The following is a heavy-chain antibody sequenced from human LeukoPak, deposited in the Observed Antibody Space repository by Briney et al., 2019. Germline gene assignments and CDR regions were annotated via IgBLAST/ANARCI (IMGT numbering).Heavy chain of an antibody. CDR2: ISGSGGST. V-gene: IGHV3-23*01. Sequence: QPGGSLRLSCAASGFTFSSYAMSWVRQAPGKGLEWVSAISGSGGSTYYADSVKGRFTISRDNSKNTLYLQMNSLRAEDTAVYYCAKAAKLTYYYDSSGYYQLDYWGQGTLVTVSS. CDR1: GFTFSSYA. D-gene: IGHD3-22*01. CDR3: AKAAKLTYYYDSSGYYQLDY. J-gene: IGHJ4*02.